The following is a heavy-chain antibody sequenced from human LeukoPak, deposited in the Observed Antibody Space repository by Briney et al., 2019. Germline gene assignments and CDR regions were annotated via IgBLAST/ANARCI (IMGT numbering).Heavy chain of an antibody. Sequence: ASVKVSCKASGYTFTGYYMHWVRQAPGQGLEWMGWINPNSGGTNYAQKFQGRVTMTRDTSISTAYMELSRLRSDDTAVYYCAREISSEYDILTGYYDISGYSYGYNNWFDPWGQGTLVTVSS. CDR2: INPNSGGT. CDR1: GYTFTGYY. D-gene: IGHD3-9*01. CDR3: AREISSEYDILTGYYDISGYSYGYNNWFDP. J-gene: IGHJ5*02. V-gene: IGHV1-2*02.